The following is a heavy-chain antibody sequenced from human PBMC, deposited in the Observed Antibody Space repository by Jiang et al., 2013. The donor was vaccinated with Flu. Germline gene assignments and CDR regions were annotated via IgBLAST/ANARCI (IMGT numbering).Heavy chain of an antibody. V-gene: IGHV4-39*01. D-gene: IGHD6-19*01. Sequence: GLVKPSETLSLTCTVSGGAISTTYYWGWIRQSPGKGLEWIGNIYYSGTTNYNPSLKSRVTISVDTSKNQFSLTLNSVTAADTGVYYCARTGYSSGFYYAALAYWGQGAQVSVSS. J-gene: IGHJ4*02. CDR1: GGAISTTYY. CDR3: ARTGYSSGFYYAALAY. CDR2: IYYSGTT.